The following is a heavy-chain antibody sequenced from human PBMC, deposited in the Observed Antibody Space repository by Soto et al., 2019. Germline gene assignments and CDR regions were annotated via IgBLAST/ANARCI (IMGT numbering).Heavy chain of an antibody. D-gene: IGHD3-16*01. CDR2: ISGSGST. CDR3: AKALPFTFSTGYYMDV. V-gene: IGHV3-23*01. J-gene: IGHJ6*03. Sequence: EVQLLESGGGLVQPGGSLRLSCAASGFTVSSYAMSWVRQAPGKGLEWVSAISGSGSTYSADSVKGRFTISRDSSKNTVYLGMNSLRAEDTAVYYCAKALPFTFSTGYYMDVWGRGTTVTVSS. CDR1: GFTVSSYA.